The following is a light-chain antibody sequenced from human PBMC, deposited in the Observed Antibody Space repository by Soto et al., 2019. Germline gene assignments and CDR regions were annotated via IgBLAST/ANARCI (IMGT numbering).Light chain of an antibody. J-gene: IGKJ1*01. V-gene: IGKV1-39*01. CDR1: QSISTY. CDR3: QQSHSFPRT. Sequence: DIQMTQSPSSLSASVGDRVTITCRASQSISTYLNWYQQKPGNAPKVLIFAASSLLSGVPSRFSGSVSGTDFTLTITSLQPEDFATYYCQQSHSFPRTFGQGTKV. CDR2: AAS.